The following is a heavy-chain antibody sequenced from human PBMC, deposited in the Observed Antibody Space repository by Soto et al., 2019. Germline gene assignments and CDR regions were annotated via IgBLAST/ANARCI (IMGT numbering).Heavy chain of an antibody. D-gene: IGHD3-22*01. J-gene: IGHJ4*02. CDR3: ARLSSIDSSGYYLDY. CDR1: GGSISSGDYY. V-gene: IGHV4-31*03. CDR2: IYYSGST. Sequence: QVQLQESGPGLVKPSQTLSLTCTVSGGSISSGDYYWSWIRQHPGKGLEWIGYIYYSGSTHYSSFLKSRVTMAIDTSKSQFPLKLTSVTAADTAVYYCARLSSIDSSGYYLDYWGQGTLVTVSS.